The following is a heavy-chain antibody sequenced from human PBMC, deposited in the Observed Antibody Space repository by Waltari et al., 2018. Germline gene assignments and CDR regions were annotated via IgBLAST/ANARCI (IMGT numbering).Heavy chain of an antibody. CDR3: ARAAVPAAIRGDFDY. Sequence: EVHLVESGGGLVQPGGSLRLSCVASGFTFSSYWMHWVRQAPGKGLVWFFGINGDGGTRNYADSVKGRFTISRDNAKTTLYLQMNSLRAEDTAVYYCARAAVPAAIRGDFDYWGKGPLVIVSS. V-gene: IGHV3-74*01. D-gene: IGHD2-2*01. CDR2: INGDGGTR. J-gene: IGHJ4*02. CDR1: GFTFSSYW.